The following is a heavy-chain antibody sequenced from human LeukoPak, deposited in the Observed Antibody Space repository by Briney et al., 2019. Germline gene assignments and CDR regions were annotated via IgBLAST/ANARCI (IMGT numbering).Heavy chain of an antibody. CDR2: MNPNSGNT. D-gene: IGHD5-18*01. CDR3: ARVMSGYSYGLSFWYYYYYMDV. Sequence: ASVKVSCKASGYTFTSYDINWVRQATGQGLEWMGWMNPNSGNTGYAQKFQGRVTITRNTSISTAYMELSSLRSEDTAVYYCARVMSGYSYGLSFWYYYYYMDVWGKGTTVTVSS. CDR1: GYTFTSYD. J-gene: IGHJ6*03. V-gene: IGHV1-8*03.